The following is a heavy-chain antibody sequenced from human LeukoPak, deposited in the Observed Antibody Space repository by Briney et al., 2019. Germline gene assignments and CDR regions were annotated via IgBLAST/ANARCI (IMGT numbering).Heavy chain of an antibody. V-gene: IGHV1-2*02. CDR3: VRGVYYDSSVGAFDI. Sequence: GASVKVSCKASGYTFTSYAMNWVRQAPGQGLEWMGWISPKNGGTNYPQKFQGRVTMTRDRSISTAYMELSRLRSDDTAVYYCVRGVYYDSSVGAFDIWGQGTMVTVSS. J-gene: IGHJ3*02. CDR1: GYTFTSYA. D-gene: IGHD3-22*01. CDR2: ISPKNGGT.